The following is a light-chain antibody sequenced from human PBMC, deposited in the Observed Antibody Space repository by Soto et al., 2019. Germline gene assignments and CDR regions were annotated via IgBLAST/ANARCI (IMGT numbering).Light chain of an antibody. CDR3: QQYNNWPPWT. Sequence: IVLTQSPATLSSFPGDRVTLSCRASQYINTRLAWYQHRPGQSPRLLIYQTSLRAAGIPARFSASGSGTDFTLTISDVQPDDFAVYYCQQYNNWPPWTFGQGTKVDIK. V-gene: IGKV3-11*01. J-gene: IGKJ1*01. CDR2: QTS. CDR1: QYINTR.